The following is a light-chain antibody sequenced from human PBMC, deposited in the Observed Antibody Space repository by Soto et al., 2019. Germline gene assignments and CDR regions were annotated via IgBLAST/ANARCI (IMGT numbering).Light chain of an antibody. J-gene: IGLJ2*01. Sequence: QSVLTQPPSASGSPGQSVTISCTGTSSDVGGYNYVSWYQQHPGKAPKLMIYEVSKRPSGVPDRFSGSKSGNTASLTVSGLQAEDEADYYCSSYAGSLVFGGGTKVTVL. CDR3: SSYAGSLV. CDR2: EVS. CDR1: SSDVGGYNY. V-gene: IGLV2-8*01.